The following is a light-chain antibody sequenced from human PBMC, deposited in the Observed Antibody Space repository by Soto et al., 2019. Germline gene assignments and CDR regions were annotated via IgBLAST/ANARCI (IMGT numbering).Light chain of an antibody. CDR1: QSVTSSS. CDR3: QQYGSSSP. J-gene: IGKJ1*01. Sequence: EIVLTQSPGTLSLSPGEGATLSCRASQSVTSSSVAWYQQRPGQAPRLLIYGAFTRANGIPDRFSGRGSGTDFTLNISRLEPEDFAVYYCQQYGSSSPFGQGTTVEIK. CDR2: GAF. V-gene: IGKV3-20*01.